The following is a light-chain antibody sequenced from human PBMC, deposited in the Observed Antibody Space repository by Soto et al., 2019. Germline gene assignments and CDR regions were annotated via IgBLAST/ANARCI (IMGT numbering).Light chain of an antibody. CDR1: SSNIGSNT. CDR3: AAWDDSLNGVV. V-gene: IGLV1-44*01. J-gene: IGLJ2*01. CDR2: SNN. Sequence: QSVLTRRPSASGTPGQRVTISCSGSSSNIGSNTVNWYQQLPGTAPKLLIYSNNQRPSGVPDRFSGSKSGTSASLAISGLQSEDEADYYCAAWDDSLNGVVFGVGTKLTVL.